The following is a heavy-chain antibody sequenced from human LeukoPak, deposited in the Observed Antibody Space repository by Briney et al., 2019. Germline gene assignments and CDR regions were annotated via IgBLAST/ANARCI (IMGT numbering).Heavy chain of an antibody. Sequence: ASVKVSCKASGYTFTGYYMHWVRQAPGQGLEWMGWINPNSGGTNYAQKFQGRVTMTRDTSISTAYMERSRLRSDDTAVYYCASKGNYYGSSGYNYWGQGTLVTVSS. CDR1: GYTFTGYY. D-gene: IGHD3-22*01. V-gene: IGHV1-2*02. CDR3: ASKGNYYGSSGYNY. CDR2: INPNSGGT. J-gene: IGHJ4*02.